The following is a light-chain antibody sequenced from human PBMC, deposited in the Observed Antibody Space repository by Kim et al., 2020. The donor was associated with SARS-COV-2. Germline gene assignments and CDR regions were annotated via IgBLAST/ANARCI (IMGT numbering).Light chain of an antibody. CDR1: RLRSYY. V-gene: IGLV3-19*01. CDR3: NSRDSSGNHVV. CDR2: GKN. J-gene: IGLJ2*01. Sequence: ALGQKVRITCQGDRLRSYYASWYQQKPGQAPVLVIYGKNNRPSGIPDRFSGSSSGNTASLNITGAQAEDEADYYCNSRDSSGNHVVFGGGTQLTVL.